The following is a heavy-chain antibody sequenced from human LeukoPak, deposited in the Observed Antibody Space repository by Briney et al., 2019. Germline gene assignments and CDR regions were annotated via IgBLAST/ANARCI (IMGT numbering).Heavy chain of an antibody. CDR3: ARGAAEGLDY. CDR2: INAGNGNT. D-gene: IGHD6-13*01. V-gene: IGHV1-3*01. J-gene: IGHJ4*02. Sequence: ASVKVSCKASGYTFTSYSVHWVRQAPGQRLEWMGWINAGNGNTKYSQKFQGRVTITRDTSANTAYMELSGLTSEDTAVYHCARGAAEGLDYWGQGILVTVSS. CDR1: GYTFTSYS.